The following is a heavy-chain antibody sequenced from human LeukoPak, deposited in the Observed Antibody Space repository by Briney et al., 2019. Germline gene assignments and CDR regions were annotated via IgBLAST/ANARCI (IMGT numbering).Heavy chain of an antibody. CDR3: ATGLSQYYDL. V-gene: IGHV3-74*01. CDR1: GFTFSSYA. Sequence: GGSLRLSCAASGFTFSSYAMSWVRQAPGKGLVWVSRINSDGSNTIYADSVKGRFTISRDNAKNTVYLQMNSLRVEDTAVFYCATGLSQYYDLWGRGTLVTVSS. J-gene: IGHJ2*01. CDR2: INSDGSNT. D-gene: IGHD2-8*02.